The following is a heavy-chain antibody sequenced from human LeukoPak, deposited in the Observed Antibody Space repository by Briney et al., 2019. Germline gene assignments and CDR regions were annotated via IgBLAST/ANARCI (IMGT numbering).Heavy chain of an antibody. J-gene: IGHJ6*03. D-gene: IGHD2-8*02. CDR2: VSGSAGRT. V-gene: IGHV3-23*01. Sequence: GGSLRLSCAASGFTFSSFAMTWVRQAPGKGLEWVSTVSGSAGRTDYADSVKGRFTISRANLKNTLYLQMNGLRAEDTAVYYCAKNRGHCVDGVCHNYYYMDVWGRGTTVTVSS. CDR3: AKNRGHCVDGVCHNYYYMDV. CDR1: GFTFSSFA.